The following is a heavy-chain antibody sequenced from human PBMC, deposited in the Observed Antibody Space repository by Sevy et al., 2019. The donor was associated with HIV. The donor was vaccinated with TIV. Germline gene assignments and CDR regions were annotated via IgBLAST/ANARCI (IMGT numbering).Heavy chain of an antibody. CDR2: IYYSGRT. D-gene: IGHD5-18*01. Sequence: SETLSLTCTVSGGSISSGAYYWSWIRQPPGKGLEWIGYIYYSGRTYYNPSLRSRVTISVDTSKNQFSLKLSSVTAADTAVYYCARYSAAMVTRGLDYWGQGTLVTVSS. CDR3: ARYSAAMVTRGLDY. V-gene: IGHV4-30-4*01. J-gene: IGHJ4*02. CDR1: GGSISSGAYY.